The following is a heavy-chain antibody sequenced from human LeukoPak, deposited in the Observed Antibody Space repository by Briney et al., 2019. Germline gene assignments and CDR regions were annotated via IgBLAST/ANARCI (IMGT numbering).Heavy chain of an antibody. V-gene: IGHV3-9*01. D-gene: IGHD3-3*01. CDR3: TKDRLSGCTSGFKPDY. CDR1: GFTFDDYA. Sequence: GRSLRLSCAASGFTFDDYAMHWVRQAPGKGLEWVSGISWNSGRTGYADSVKGRFTISRDNAKNSLYMQLNSLRLEDTALYYCTKDRLSGCTSGFKPDYWGQGTLVTVSS. CDR2: ISWNSGRT. J-gene: IGHJ4*02.